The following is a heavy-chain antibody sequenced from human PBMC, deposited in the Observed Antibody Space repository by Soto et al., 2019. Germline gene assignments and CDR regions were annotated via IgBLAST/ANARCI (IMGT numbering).Heavy chain of an antibody. Sequence: QVQLVQSGAEVKKPGDSVKVSCKASGYTFTRYNVRWVRQAPGQGLEWMAIINPSGGTTYYVQKFEGRVTLTTDTSTSTVYMELSSLRSGDTAVYYCARVRGGGSEYFFDYWGQGTLVTVSS. CDR3: ARVRGGGSEYFFDY. V-gene: IGHV1-46*01. J-gene: IGHJ4*02. D-gene: IGHD2-15*01. CDR1: GYTFTRYN. CDR2: INPSGGTT.